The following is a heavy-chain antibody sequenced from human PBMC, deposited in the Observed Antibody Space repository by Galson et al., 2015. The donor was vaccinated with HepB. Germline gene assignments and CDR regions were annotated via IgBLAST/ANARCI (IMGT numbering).Heavy chain of an antibody. CDR3: ARGAGGFLWFGESQFDF. CDR2: ISHDEDTK. D-gene: IGHD3-10*01. J-gene: IGHJ4*02. V-gene: IGHV3-30-3*01. CDR1: GFTFSDYA. Sequence: SLRLSCAASGFTFSDYAMHWVRQAPGKGLEWVSVISHDEDTKHYANSVKGRFTITRDISSNMYLQMNSLRTEDTAIYYCARGAGGFLWFGESQFDFWGQGTLVTVSS.